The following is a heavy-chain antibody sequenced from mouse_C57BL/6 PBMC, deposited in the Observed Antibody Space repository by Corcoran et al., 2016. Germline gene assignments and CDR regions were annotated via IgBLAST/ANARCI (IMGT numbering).Heavy chain of an antibody. Sequence: QVQLQQSGAELVKPGASVKISCKASGYAFSSYWMNWVKQRPGKGLEWIGQIYPGDGDTNYNGKFKGKATLTADKSSSTAYMQLSSLTSEDSAVYFCARDSSGSYYFDYWGQGTTPTVSS. V-gene: IGHV1-80*01. CDR3: ARDSSGSYYFDY. CDR1: GYAFSSYW. CDR2: IYPGDGDT. D-gene: IGHD3-2*02. J-gene: IGHJ2*01.